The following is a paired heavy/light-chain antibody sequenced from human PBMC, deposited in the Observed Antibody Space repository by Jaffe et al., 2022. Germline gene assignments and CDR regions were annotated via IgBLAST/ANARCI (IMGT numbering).Light chain of an antibody. CDR1: QSVGGSY. V-gene: IGKV3-20*01. CDR3: HHYGSSPPWT. Sequence: EIVLTQSPGTLSLSPGERATLSCRASQSVGGSYLAWYQQKPGQAPRLLIYGTSSRATGIPDRFSGSGSGTDFTLTISRLEPEDFAVYYCHHYGSSPPWTFGQGTKVEIK. J-gene: IGKJ1*01. CDR2: GTS.
Heavy chain of an antibody. CDR3: ARENYDSSGYYSQTKGPGDS. Sequence: EVQLVESGGGLVQPGGSLRLSCEASGFIVSTKYMSWVRQAPGKGLEWVSVIYSGGSTYYADSVKGRFTISRDNSKNTLYLQMNSLRLEDTAVYYCARENYDSSGYYSQTKGPGDSWGQGTLVTVSS. J-gene: IGHJ4*02. D-gene: IGHD3-22*01. CDR1: GFIVSTKY. CDR2: IYSGGST. V-gene: IGHV3-66*02.